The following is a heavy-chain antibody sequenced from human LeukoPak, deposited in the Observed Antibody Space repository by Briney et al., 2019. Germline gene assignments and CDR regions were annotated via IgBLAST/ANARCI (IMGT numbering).Heavy chain of an antibody. CDR3: ARDFVGYDSGAYIYYYFYAMDV. Sequence: GGSLRLSCAASRFTFSSYGMHWVRQAPGKGLEWVAFIYYDGSNKHYADSVKGRFTISRDNSKNTLYLQMNSLRAEDAAVYYCARDFVGYDSGAYIYYYFYAMDVWGQGSTVSVSS. CDR1: RFTFSSYG. V-gene: IGHV3-33*01. J-gene: IGHJ6*02. D-gene: IGHD6-19*01. CDR2: IYYDGSNK.